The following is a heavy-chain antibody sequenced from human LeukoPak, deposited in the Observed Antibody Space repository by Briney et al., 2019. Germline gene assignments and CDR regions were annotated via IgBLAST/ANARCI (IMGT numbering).Heavy chain of an antibody. CDR1: GFTFSSYG. D-gene: IGHD3-16*01. CDR3: ARDGGGYEQGWFDP. Sequence: PGGSLRLSCAASGFTFSSYGLHWVRQAPGKGLEWVAVIWYDGSNKNYADSVKGRFTISRDNSKNTLYLQMNSLRAEDTAVYYCARDGGGYEQGWFDPCGQGTLVTVSS. CDR2: IWYDGSNK. V-gene: IGHV3-33*01. J-gene: IGHJ5*02.